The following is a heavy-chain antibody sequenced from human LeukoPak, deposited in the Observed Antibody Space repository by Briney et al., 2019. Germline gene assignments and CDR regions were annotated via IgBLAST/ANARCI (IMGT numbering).Heavy chain of an antibody. CDR1: GYTFTSYG. CDR2: ISAYNGNT. J-gene: IGHJ4*02. D-gene: IGHD3-16*02. V-gene: IGHV1-18*01. Sequence: ASVKVSCKASGYTFTSYGISWVRQAPGQVLEWMGWISAYNGNTNYAQKLQGRVTMTTDTSTSTAYMELRSLRSDDTAVYYCARALRLGELSLYPGYWGQGTLVTVSS. CDR3: ARALRLGELSLYPGY.